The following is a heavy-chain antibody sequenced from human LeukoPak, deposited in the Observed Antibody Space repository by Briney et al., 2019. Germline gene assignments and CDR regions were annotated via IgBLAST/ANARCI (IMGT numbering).Heavy chain of an antibody. V-gene: IGHV3-23*01. CDR2: ISGSGGNT. CDR1: GFTFSSYA. D-gene: IGHD5-24*01. Sequence: AGSLRLSCAASGFTFSSYAMSWVPQAPGKGLEWVSAISGSGGNTFYAGSVKGRFTISRDNSKNTLYLQMNSLRAEDTAVYYCAKGMGTYYFDYWGQGTLVTVSS. CDR3: AKGMGTYYFDY. J-gene: IGHJ4*02.